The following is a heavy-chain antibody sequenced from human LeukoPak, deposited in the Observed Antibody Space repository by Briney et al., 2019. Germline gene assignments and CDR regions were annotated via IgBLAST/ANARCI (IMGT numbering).Heavy chain of an antibody. CDR2: ISGSGDST. J-gene: IGHJ4*02. D-gene: IGHD1-26*01. CDR3: ARDYGESYYFFDY. CDR1: GFTVSSNY. Sequence: GGSLRLSCAASGFTVSSNYMSWVRQAPGKGLEWVSGISGSGDSTNYADSVKGRFTISRDNSKNTLYLQMNSLRAEDTAVYYCARDYGESYYFFDYWGQGTLVTVSS. V-gene: IGHV3-23*01.